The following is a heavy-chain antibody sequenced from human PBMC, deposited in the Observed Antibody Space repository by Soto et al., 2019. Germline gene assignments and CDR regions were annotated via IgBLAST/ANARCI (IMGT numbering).Heavy chain of an antibody. D-gene: IGHD3-22*01. Sequence: SVKVSCKASGGTLSSYTISWVRQAPGQGLEWMGRIIPILGIANYAQKFQGRVTITADKSTSTAYMELSSLRSEDTAVYYCASTPLHYYDSSGPFDYWGQGTLVTVS. V-gene: IGHV1-69*02. CDR1: GGTLSSYT. CDR3: ASTPLHYYDSSGPFDY. CDR2: IIPILGIA. J-gene: IGHJ4*02.